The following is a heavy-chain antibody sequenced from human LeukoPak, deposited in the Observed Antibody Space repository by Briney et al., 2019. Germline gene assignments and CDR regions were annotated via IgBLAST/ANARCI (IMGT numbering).Heavy chain of an antibody. J-gene: IGHJ6*02. CDR3: AGNTVTPDYYYYGMDV. Sequence: PGGSLRLSCAASGFTFSNYWMHWVRQAPGKGLEWVSAISGSGGSTYYADSVKGRFTISRDNSKNTLYLQMNSLRAEDTAVYYCAGNTVTPDYYYYGMDVWGQGTTVTVSS. D-gene: IGHD4-11*01. V-gene: IGHV3-23*01. CDR1: GFTFSNYW. CDR2: ISGSGGST.